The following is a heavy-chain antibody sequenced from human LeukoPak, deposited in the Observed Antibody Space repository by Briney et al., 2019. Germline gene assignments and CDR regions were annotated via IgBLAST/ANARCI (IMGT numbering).Heavy chain of an antibody. CDR2: ISYDGSNK. V-gene: IGHV3-30-3*01. Sequence: GGSLRLSCTASGFTFSSYAMHWVRQAPGKGLEWVAVISYDGSNKYYADSVKGRFTISRDNSKNTLYLQMNSLRAEDTAVYYCARGSVVTGNYWGQGTLVTVSS. J-gene: IGHJ4*02. D-gene: IGHD4-23*01. CDR3: ARGSVVTGNY. CDR1: GFTFSSYA.